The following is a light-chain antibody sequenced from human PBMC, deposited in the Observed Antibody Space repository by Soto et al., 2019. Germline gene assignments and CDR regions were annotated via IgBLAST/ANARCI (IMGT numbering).Light chain of an antibody. J-gene: IGLJ2*01. V-gene: IGLV2-14*01. CDR1: MRDVGAYNL. CDR3: SSYTSKSSLI. CDR2: EVR. Sequence: QSALTQPASVSGSPGQSITISCAGTMRDVGAYNLVSWYQQHPGRAPQLIIYEVRNRPSGISFRFSGSKSGNTASLTISGLQAEDEADYHCSSYTSKSSLIFGGGTKVTVL.